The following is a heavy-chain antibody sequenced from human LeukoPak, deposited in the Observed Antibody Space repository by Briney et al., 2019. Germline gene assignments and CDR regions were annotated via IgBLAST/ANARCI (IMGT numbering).Heavy chain of an antibody. Sequence: GGSLRLSCAASGFTFSSYGMHWVRQAPGKGLEWVAVIWYDGSNKYYADSVKGRFTISRDNSKNTLYLQMNSLRAEDTAVYYCARGTDRPDIVVVVAATASFDYWGQGTLVTVSS. CDR3: ARGTDRPDIVVVVAATASFDY. CDR1: GFTFSSYG. D-gene: IGHD2-15*01. V-gene: IGHV3-33*01. CDR2: IWYDGSNK. J-gene: IGHJ4*02.